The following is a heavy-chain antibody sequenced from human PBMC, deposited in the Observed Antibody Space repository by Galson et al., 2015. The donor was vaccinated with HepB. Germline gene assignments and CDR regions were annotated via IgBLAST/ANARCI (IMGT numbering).Heavy chain of an antibody. J-gene: IGHJ4*02. V-gene: IGHV3-30-3*01. CDR1: GFTFSSYA. D-gene: IGHD6-13*01. CDR3: ARVWSSSWPFDY. CDR2: ISYGGSNK. Sequence: SLRLSCAASGFTFSSYAMHWVRQAPGKGLEWVAVISYGGSNKYYADSVKGRFTISRDNSKNTLYLQMNSLRAEDTAVYYCARVWSSSWPFDYWGQGTLVTASS.